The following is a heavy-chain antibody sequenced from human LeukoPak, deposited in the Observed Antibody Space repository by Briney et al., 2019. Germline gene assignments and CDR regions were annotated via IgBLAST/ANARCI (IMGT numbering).Heavy chain of an antibody. CDR1: GFTVSSNY. Sequence: GGSLRLSCAASGFTVSSNYMSWVRQAPGKGLEWVSVIYSGGSTYYADSVKGRFTISRDNSKNTLYLQMNSLRAEDTAVYYCARPRLSSGYSQGYYYGMDVWGQGTTVTVSS. D-gene: IGHD3-22*01. CDR3: ARPRLSSGYSQGYYYGMDV. J-gene: IGHJ6*02. V-gene: IGHV3-53*01. CDR2: IYSGGST.